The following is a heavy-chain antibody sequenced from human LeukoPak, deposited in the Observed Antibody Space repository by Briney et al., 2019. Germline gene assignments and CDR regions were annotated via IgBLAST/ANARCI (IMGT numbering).Heavy chain of an antibody. CDR1: GYTFNAFV. D-gene: IGHD2-2*01. CDR3: ARLARYHLLEASDI. V-gene: IGHV1-18*01. CDR2: ISAFDGGT. J-gene: IGHJ3*02. Sequence: GASVKVSCKASGYTFNAFVISWVRQAPGQGLEWMGWISAFDGGTMYAQSLQGRLSMTTETSTTTAYMELRSLTSADTAVYYCARLARYHLLEASDIWGQGTMVTVSS.